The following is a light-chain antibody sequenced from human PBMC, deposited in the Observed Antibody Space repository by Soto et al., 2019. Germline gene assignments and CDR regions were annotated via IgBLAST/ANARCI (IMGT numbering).Light chain of an antibody. CDR1: SSDIGAYNY. J-gene: IGLJ1*01. Sequence: QSVLTQPASVSGSPGQSITISCTGTSSDIGAYNYVSWYQQHPGKAPNLIIHEVNKRPSGVPDRFSGSKSGNTASLTVSGLQAEDGADYYCSSYAGSDNYVFGTGTKVTVL. CDR2: EVN. V-gene: IGLV2-8*01. CDR3: SSYAGSDNYV.